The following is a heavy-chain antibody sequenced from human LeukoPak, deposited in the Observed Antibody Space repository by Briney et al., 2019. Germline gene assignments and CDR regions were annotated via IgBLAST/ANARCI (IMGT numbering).Heavy chain of an antibody. Sequence: GRSLRLSCAASGFTFSRSWMHWVRQAPGKGLEWVASIKEDGSEKYYVDSVKGRFTISRDNSKNTLYLQMNSLRGDDTAVYYCANSGYNRFDYWGQGTLVTVSS. CDR2: IKEDGSEK. CDR1: GFTFSRSW. D-gene: IGHD5-24*01. J-gene: IGHJ4*02. V-gene: IGHV3-7*03. CDR3: ANSGYNRFDY.